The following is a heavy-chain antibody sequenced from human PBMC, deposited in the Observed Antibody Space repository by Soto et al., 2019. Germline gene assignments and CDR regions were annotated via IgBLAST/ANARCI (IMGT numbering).Heavy chain of an antibody. CDR3: ARDPGISSGWYYFDY. CDR2: ISYDGSNK. V-gene: IGHV3-30*03. CDR1: GFTFSSYG. D-gene: IGHD6-19*01. Sequence: HPGGSLRLSCAASGFTFSSYGMHWVRQAPGKGLEWVAVISYDGSNKYYADSVKGRFTISRDNSKNTLYLQKNSMRAEDTAMYYCARDPGISSGWYYFDYWGQGTLVTVSS. J-gene: IGHJ4*02.